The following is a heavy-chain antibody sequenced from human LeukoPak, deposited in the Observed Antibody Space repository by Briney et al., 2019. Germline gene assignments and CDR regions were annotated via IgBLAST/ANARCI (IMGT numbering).Heavy chain of an antibody. Sequence: GESLKISCKGSGYSFTTNWIGWVRQMPGKGLEWMGIIYPADSDTRYSPSFQGQVTIPVDKSISTAYLQWTSLKASDTAMYYCTRPPFIWGQGTMVTVSS. J-gene: IGHJ3*02. CDR1: GYSFTTNW. V-gene: IGHV5-51*01. CDR3: TRPPFI. CDR2: IYPADSDT.